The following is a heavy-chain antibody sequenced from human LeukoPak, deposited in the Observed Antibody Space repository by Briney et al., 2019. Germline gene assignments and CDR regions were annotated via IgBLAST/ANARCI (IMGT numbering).Heavy chain of an antibody. Sequence: PGGSLRLSCAASGFTFSRYGMHWVRQAPGKGLEWVAFIRYDGSNKYYARSVKGRFTISRNNSKNTLYLQMHSLRAEDTAVYYCAKDRGDSGSYSDPLYWGQGTLVTVSS. J-gene: IGHJ4*02. CDR1: GFTFSRYG. CDR2: IRYDGSNK. D-gene: IGHD1-26*01. V-gene: IGHV3-30*02. CDR3: AKDRGDSGSYSDPLY.